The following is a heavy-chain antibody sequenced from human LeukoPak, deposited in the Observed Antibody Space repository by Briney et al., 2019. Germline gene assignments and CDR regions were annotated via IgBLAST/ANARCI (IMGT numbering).Heavy chain of an antibody. V-gene: IGHV3-48*01. D-gene: IGHD6-13*01. CDR3: ARDPSIAAAQYYMDV. J-gene: IGHJ6*03. Sequence: GSLRLSCAASGFTFSSYSMNWVRQAPGKGLEWVSYISSSSSTIYYGDSVKSRFTISRDNVKNSLYLQMNSLRAEDTAVYYCARDPSIAAAQYYMDVWGKGTTV. CDR2: ISSSSSTI. CDR1: GFTFSSYS.